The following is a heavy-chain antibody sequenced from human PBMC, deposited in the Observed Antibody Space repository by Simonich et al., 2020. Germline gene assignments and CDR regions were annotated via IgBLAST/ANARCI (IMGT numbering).Heavy chain of an antibody. CDR2: FDPEDGET. J-gene: IGHJ6*02. D-gene: IGHD3-10*01. V-gene: IGHV1-24*01. CDR1: GYTLTELS. CDR3: ATRNTMGSGSYYYYYYGMDV. Sequence: QVQLVQSGAEVKKPGASVKVSCKVSGYTLTELSMHWVRQAPGKGLEWMGGFDPEDGETIYAQKCQGRVNMTEDTSTDTAYMELSSLRSEDTAVYYCATRNTMGSGSYYYYYYGMDVWGQGTTVTVSS.